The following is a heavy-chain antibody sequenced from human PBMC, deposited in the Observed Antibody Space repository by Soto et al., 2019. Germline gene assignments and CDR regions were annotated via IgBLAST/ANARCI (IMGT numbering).Heavy chain of an antibody. Sequence: ASVKVSCKASGYTFTGYYMHWVRQAPGQGLEWMGWINPNSGGTNYAQKFQGRVTVSTDTSISTAYMELSRLESDDTAVYYCARSAGSRGIEYWGQGTLVTVSS. J-gene: IGHJ4*02. V-gene: IGHV1-2*02. CDR1: GYTFTGYY. CDR3: ARSAGSRGIEY. CDR2: INPNSGGT. D-gene: IGHD2-21*01.